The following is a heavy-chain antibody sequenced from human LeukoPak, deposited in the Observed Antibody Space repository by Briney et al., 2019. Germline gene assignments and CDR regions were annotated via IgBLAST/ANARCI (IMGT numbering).Heavy chain of an antibody. Sequence: GGSLRLSCAASGFTFSRYGMHWVRQAPGKGLEWMAFIRYDGGNKDYADSVKGRFTISRDNSKNTLYLQMNSLRAEDTAVYYCAKWGSFMTTHYFDYWGQGTLVTVSS. CDR3: AKWGSFMTTHYFDY. J-gene: IGHJ4*02. D-gene: IGHD3-16*01. CDR1: GFTFSRYG. CDR2: IRYDGGNK. V-gene: IGHV3-30*02.